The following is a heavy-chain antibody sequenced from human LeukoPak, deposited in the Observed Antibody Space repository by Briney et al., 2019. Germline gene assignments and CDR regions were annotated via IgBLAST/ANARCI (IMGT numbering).Heavy chain of an antibody. V-gene: IGHV7-4-1*02. CDR1: GYTFTSYG. CDR2: INTYTGNT. CDR3: ARWDYDSRGYALYYFDF. J-gene: IGHJ4*02. Sequence: GASVKVSCKASGYTFTSYGNTWVRQAPGQGLEWVGWINTYTGNTAYAQGLTGRFAFSLDTSVSTAYLQISSLKAEDTAVYYCARWDYDSRGYALYYFDFWGQGTLVTVSS. D-gene: IGHD3-22*01.